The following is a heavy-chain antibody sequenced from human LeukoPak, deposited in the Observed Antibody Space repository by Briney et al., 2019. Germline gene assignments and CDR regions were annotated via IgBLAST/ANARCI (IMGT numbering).Heavy chain of an antibody. J-gene: IGHJ2*01. Sequence: SETLSLTCTVSGGSISSYYWSWIRQPPGKGLERIGYIYYSGNTNYNPSLKSRVSISIDTSKNQFSLQLSSVTAADTAVYYCARDRDSSGLRDFDPWGRGTLVTVSA. CDR2: IYYSGNT. CDR3: ARDRDSSGLRDFDP. V-gene: IGHV4-59*12. CDR1: GGSISSYY. D-gene: IGHD3-22*01.